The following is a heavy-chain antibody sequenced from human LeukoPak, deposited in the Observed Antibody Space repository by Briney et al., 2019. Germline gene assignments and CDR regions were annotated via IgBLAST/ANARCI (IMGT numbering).Heavy chain of an antibody. Sequence: SQTLSLTCAISGDSVSSNSVAWHWIWQSPSRGLEWLGSTYYRSKWYNDYALSVKSRITINPDTSKNQFSLQLNSVTPEDTAVYYCARDRGSLRYYFDYWGQGTLVTVSS. CDR2: TYYRSKWYN. CDR3: ARDRGSLRYYFDY. D-gene: IGHD1-26*01. CDR1: GDSVSSNSVA. V-gene: IGHV6-1*01. J-gene: IGHJ4*02.